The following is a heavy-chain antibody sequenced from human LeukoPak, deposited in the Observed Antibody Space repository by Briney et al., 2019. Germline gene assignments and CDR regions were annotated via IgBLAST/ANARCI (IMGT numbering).Heavy chain of an antibody. CDR3: ARVRASGIVGATRYPYYFDY. D-gene: IGHD1-26*01. CDR1: GVSFSGYY. CDR2: INHSGST. J-gene: IGHJ4*02. V-gene: IGHV4-34*01. Sequence: KSSETLSLTCAVYGVSFSGYYWSWIRQPPGKGLEWIGEINHSGSTNYNPSLKSRVTISVDTSKNQFSLKLSSVTAADTAVYYCARVRASGIVGATRYPYYFDYWGQGTLVTVSS.